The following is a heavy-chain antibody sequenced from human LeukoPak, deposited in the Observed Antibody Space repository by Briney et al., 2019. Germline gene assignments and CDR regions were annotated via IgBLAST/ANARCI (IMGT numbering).Heavy chain of an antibody. D-gene: IGHD2-2*01. CDR3: SDLASP. J-gene: IGHJ4*02. V-gene: IGHV3-73*01. Sequence: GGSLRLSCAASGFSFSDSTVHWVRQASGKGLEWVGRIRTKAHNYATVYSASVEGRFIITRDDSNKRAYLQMNSLKIEDTAIHYCSDLASPGGQGTLVTVSS. CDR2: IRTKAHNYAT. CDR1: GFSFSDST.